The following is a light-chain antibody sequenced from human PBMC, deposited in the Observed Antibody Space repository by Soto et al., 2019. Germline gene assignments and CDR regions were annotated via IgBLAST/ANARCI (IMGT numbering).Light chain of an antibody. CDR3: QQYGSSVT. CDR1: QSVTSSY. V-gene: IGKV3-20*01. J-gene: IGKJ5*01. CDR2: GAS. Sequence: EIVLTQSPGTLSLSPGERATLSCRATQSVTSSYLAWYQQKPGQAPRHLIYGASTRATGIPGRVSGSGAGTDFTLIISRLEPEDVAVYYCQQYGSSVTFGQGTRLEIK.